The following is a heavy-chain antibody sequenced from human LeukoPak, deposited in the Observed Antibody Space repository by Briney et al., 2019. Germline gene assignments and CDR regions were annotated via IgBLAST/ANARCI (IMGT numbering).Heavy chain of an antibody. CDR3: ARDRGRPTELLWFGELSTLFDY. V-gene: IGHV4-39*07. Sequence: SETLSLTCTVSGGSISSSSYYWGWIRQPPGKGLEWIGSIYYSGSTYYNPSLKSRVTISVDTSKNQFSLKLSSVTAADTAVYYCARDRGRPTELLWFGELSTLFDYWGQGTLVTVSS. J-gene: IGHJ4*02. CDR1: GGSISSSSYY. CDR2: IYYSGST. D-gene: IGHD3-10*01.